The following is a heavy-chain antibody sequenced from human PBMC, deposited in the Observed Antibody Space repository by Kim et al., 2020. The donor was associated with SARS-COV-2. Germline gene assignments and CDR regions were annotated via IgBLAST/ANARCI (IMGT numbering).Heavy chain of an antibody. CDR1: GGSISSSSYY. CDR2: IYYSGST. J-gene: IGHJ4*02. V-gene: IGHV4-39*01. CDR3: ARLGWKRYFDWLLDDY. Sequence: SETLSLTCTVSGGSISSSSYYWGWIRQPPGKGLEWIGSIYYSGSTYYNPSLKSRVTISVDTSKNQFSLKLSSVTAADTAVYYCARLGWKRYFDWLLDDYWGQGTLVTVSS. D-gene: IGHD3-9*01.